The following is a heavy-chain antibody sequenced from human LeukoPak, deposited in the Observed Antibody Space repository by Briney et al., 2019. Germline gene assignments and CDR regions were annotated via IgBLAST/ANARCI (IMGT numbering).Heavy chain of an antibody. CDR2: IYYSGST. V-gene: IGHV4-39*07. CDR3: ASLRTTPTRRGVSWHYYYGMDV. J-gene: IGHJ6*02. D-gene: IGHD3-10*01. CDR1: GGSISSSSYY. Sequence: PSETLSLTCTVSGGSISSSSYYWGWIRQPPGKGLEWIGSIYYSGSTYYNPSLKSRVTISVDTSKNQFSLKLSSVTAADTAVYYCASLRTTPTRRGVSWHYYYGMDVWGQGTTVTVSS.